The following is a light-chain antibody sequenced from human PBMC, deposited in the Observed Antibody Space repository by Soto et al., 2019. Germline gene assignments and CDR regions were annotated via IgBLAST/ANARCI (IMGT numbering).Light chain of an antibody. CDR2: DVS. J-gene: IGLJ2*01. V-gene: IGLV2-14*03. CDR1: ISDVGGYNY. CDR3: SSYTSTSTPVV. Sequence: QSALTQAASVSGSPGQWSTIACTGTISDVGGYNYVSWYQQHPGKAPKLMIYDVSNRPSGVSNRFSGSKSSNTASLTISGVQAGDEADYYCSSYTSTSTPVVVGGGTKLAV.